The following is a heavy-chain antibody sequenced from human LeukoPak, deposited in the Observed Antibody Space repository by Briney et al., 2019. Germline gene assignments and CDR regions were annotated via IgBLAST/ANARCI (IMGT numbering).Heavy chain of an antibody. CDR3: ARDSGSGNNGY. J-gene: IGHJ4*02. CDR1: GYTFTSYA. D-gene: IGHD1-26*01. V-gene: IGHV1-3*01. CDR2: ISAGNGNT. Sequence: ASVKVSCKASGYTFTSYAIHWVRQAPGQRLEWMGWISAGNGNTKYSQNFQGRVTFISNTSATTAFMELSSLRSEDAAVYYCARDSGSGNNGYWGQGTLVTVSS.